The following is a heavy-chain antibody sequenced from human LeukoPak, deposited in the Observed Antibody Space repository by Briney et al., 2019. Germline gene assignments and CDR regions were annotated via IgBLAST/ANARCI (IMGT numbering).Heavy chain of an antibody. CDR2: ISYDGSNK. CDR1: GFTFSSYG. V-gene: IGHV3-30*18. J-gene: IGHJ4*02. D-gene: IGHD2-21*02. CDR3: AKNVVGGDCYSY. Sequence: GGSLRLSCAASGFTFSSYGMHWVRQAPGKGLEWVAVISYDGSNKYYADSVKGRFTISGDNSKNTLYLQMNSLRAEDTAVYYCAKNVVGGDCYSYWGQGTLVTVSS.